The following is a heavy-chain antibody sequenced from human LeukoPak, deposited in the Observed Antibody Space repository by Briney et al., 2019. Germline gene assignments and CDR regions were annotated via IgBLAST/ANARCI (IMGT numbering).Heavy chain of an antibody. V-gene: IGHV4-4*07. CDR1: GGSISSYY. J-gene: IGHJ4*02. D-gene: IGHD6-13*01. CDR2: IYTSGST. Sequence: PSETLSLTCTVSGGSISSYYWSWIRQPAGEGLEWFGRIYTSGSTNYNPSLKSRVTMSVDTSKNQFSLKLSSVTAADTAVYYCARDISSSWYGLVDYWGQGTLVTVPS. CDR3: ARDISSSWYGLVDY.